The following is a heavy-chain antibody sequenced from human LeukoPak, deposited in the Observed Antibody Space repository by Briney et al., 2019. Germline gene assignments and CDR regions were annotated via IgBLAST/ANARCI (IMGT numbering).Heavy chain of an antibody. J-gene: IGHJ4*02. CDR3: ARMRQQLVSDY. CDR1: GGSFSGYY. D-gene: IGHD6-13*01. V-gene: IGHV4-34*09. Sequence: SETLSLTCAVYGGSFSGYYWSWIRQPPGKGLEWIGEINHSGSTNYNPSLKSRVSISVDTSKKQVSLQLSSVTAADTAVYYCARMRQQLVSDYWGQGTLVTVSS. CDR2: INHSGST.